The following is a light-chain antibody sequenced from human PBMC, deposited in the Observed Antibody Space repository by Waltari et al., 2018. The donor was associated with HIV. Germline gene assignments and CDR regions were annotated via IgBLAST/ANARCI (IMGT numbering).Light chain of an antibody. CDR1: QNIGKD. Sequence: DIQMTQSPSSLSASVGDRITITCRTSQNIGKDLNWYQQKPGTAPKVLIFAASSLHSGVPSRFSDSGSGTDFTLTISSLQPEDFATYYCQQTYLTTFTFGPGTNVDFK. J-gene: IGKJ3*01. V-gene: IGKV1-39*01. CDR2: AAS. CDR3: QQTYLTTFT.